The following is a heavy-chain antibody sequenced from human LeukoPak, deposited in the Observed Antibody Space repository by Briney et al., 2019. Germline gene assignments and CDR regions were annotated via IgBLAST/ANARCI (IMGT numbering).Heavy chain of an antibody. J-gene: IGHJ4*02. CDR2: LSYDGSNK. D-gene: IGHD3-9*01. V-gene: IGHV3-30-3*01. CDR3: ARSPYYDILAGFYYYFDY. CDR1: VFTFSIHA. Sequence: PGRALRLSCPASVFTFSIHAMHWARQAPGKGLDWVADLSYDGSNKYYADTVKGRLTITRDNSKTTLNLQINSLRAEDTATYYCARSPYYDILAGFYYYFDYWGQGTLVTVSS.